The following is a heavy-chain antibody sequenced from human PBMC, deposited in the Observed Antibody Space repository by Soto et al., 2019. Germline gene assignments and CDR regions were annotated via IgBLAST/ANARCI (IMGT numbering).Heavy chain of an antibody. CDR1: GFIFSSYA. CDR3: ARAWTNYPFDY. D-gene: IGHD1-7*01. J-gene: IGHJ4*02. Sequence: QVQLVESGGGVVQPGRSLRLSCAASGFIFSSYAMHWVRQAPGKGLEWVAVISYDGSNKYFADSVKGRFTISRDNSKNTLYLQMNSLRAEDKAVYYCARAWTNYPFDYWGQGTLVTVSS. CDR2: ISYDGSNK. V-gene: IGHV3-30-3*01.